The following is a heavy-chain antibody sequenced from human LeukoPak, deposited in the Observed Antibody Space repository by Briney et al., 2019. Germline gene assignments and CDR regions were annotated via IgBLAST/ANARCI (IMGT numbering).Heavy chain of an antibody. J-gene: IGHJ4*02. CDR1: GYTFTSYY. Sequence: GASVKVSCKASGYTFTSYYMHWVRQAPGQGLEWMGIINPSGGSTSYAQKFQGRVTMTRDTSISTAYMELNTLRSDDTVVLYCVSSRRNNWNGLDYWGQGTLVTVSS. D-gene: IGHD1-1*01. CDR3: VSSRRNNWNGLDY. V-gene: IGHV1-46*01. CDR2: INPSGGST.